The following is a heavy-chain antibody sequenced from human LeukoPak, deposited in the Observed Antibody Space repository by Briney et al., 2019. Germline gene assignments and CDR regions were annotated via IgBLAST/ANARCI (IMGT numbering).Heavy chain of an antibody. Sequence: GASVKVSCKASGYTFTGYYMHWVRQAPGQGLEWMGWINPNSGGTNYAQKFQGRVTMTRDTSISTAYMELSRLRSDDTAVYYCAREAYGSGSYTFDYWGQGTLVTVSS. CDR1: GYTFTGYY. V-gene: IGHV1-2*02. D-gene: IGHD3-10*01. J-gene: IGHJ4*02. CDR2: INPNSGGT. CDR3: AREAYGSGSYTFDY.